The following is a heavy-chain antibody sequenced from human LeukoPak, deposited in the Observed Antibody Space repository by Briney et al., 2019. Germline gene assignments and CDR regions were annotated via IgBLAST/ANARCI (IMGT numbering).Heavy chain of an antibody. CDR2: MNPNSDNT. D-gene: IGHD2-15*01. CDR3: ARASHRYCSGGSCCSGY. Sequence: GASVKVSCKASGYTFTSYDINWVRQATGQGLEWMGLMNPNSDNTVYAQKFQGRVTITRNTSISTAYMELSSLRSEDTAVYYCARASHRYCSGGSCCSGYWGQGTLVTVSS. J-gene: IGHJ4*02. V-gene: IGHV1-8*03. CDR1: GYTFTSYD.